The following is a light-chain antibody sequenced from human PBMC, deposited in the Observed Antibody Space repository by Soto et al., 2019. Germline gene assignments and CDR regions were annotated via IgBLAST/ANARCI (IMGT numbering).Light chain of an antibody. CDR2: DAS. V-gene: IGKV1-39*01. CDR3: QQSDSIPT. Sequence: DIQMTQSPSSLSASVGDRVNITCRASWSISTFLNWYQHKPGTAPKLLIYDASRLQSGVPSRFSGSASGTDFTLTIGSLRPEDVATYYCQQSDSIPTFGGGTKVEI. J-gene: IGKJ4*01. CDR1: WSISTF.